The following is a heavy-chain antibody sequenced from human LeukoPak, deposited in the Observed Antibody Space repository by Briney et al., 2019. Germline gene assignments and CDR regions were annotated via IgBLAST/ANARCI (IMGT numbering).Heavy chain of an antibody. J-gene: IGHJ3*02. CDR1: GFTFSSYS. V-gene: IGHV3-21*01. D-gene: IGHD1-26*01. CDR2: ISSSSYI. Sequence: PGGSLRLSCAASGFTFSSYSMNWVRQAPGKGLEWVSSISSSSYIYYADSVKGRFTISRDNAKNSLYLQMNSLRAEDTAVYYCARDIVGATPRFGYQSDAFDIWGQGTMVTVSS. CDR3: ARDIVGATPRFGYQSDAFDI.